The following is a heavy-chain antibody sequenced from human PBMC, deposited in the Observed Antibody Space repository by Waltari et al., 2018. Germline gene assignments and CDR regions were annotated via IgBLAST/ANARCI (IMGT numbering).Heavy chain of an antibody. Sequence: QVQLQQWGAGLLKPSETLSLACAVFGGSFSDYYWTWIRQPPGKGLEWIGEINHSGSTNYNPSLKSRVTMSVDTSNNRYSLRLRSVTAADTAVYYCARGRSYKRGSGFMDVWGEGTTVTISS. V-gene: IGHV4-34*01. CDR3: ARGRSYKRGSGFMDV. J-gene: IGHJ6*03. D-gene: IGHD1-1*01. CDR2: INHSGST. CDR1: GGSFSDYY.